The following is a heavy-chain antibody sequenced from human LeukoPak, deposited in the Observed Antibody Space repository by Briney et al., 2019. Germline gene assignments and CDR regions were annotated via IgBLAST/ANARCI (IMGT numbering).Heavy chain of an antibody. Sequence: GRSLRLSCAASGFTFSSYGMHWVRKAPGKGLEWLAVISYDGSNRYYADSVKGRFTISRDNSKNTLYLQMNSLRAEDTAVYYCAKFYRGAVAADYWGQGTLVAVSS. J-gene: IGHJ4*02. D-gene: IGHD6-19*01. V-gene: IGHV3-30*18. CDR3: AKFYRGAVAADY. CDR2: ISYDGSNR. CDR1: GFTFSSYG.